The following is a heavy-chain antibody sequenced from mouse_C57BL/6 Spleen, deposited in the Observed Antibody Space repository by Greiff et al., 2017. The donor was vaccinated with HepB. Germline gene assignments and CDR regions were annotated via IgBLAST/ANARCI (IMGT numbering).Heavy chain of an antibody. Sequence: QVQLQQPGAELVRPGTSVKLSCKASGYTFTSYWMHWVKQRPGQGLEWIGVIDPSDSYTNYNQKFKGKATLTVDTSSSTAYMQLSSLTSEDSAVYYCARSYSNYVKYFDVWGTGTTVTVSS. CDR2: IDPSDSYT. D-gene: IGHD2-5*01. CDR3: ARSYSNYVKYFDV. V-gene: IGHV1-59*01. J-gene: IGHJ1*03. CDR1: GYTFTSYW.